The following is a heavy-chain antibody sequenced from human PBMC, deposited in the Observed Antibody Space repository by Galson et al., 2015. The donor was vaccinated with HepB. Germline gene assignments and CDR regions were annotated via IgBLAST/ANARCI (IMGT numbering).Heavy chain of an antibody. J-gene: IGHJ4*02. D-gene: IGHD3-9*01. V-gene: IGHV3-23*01. Sequence: SLRLSCAASGFTFSSYAMSWVRQAPGKGLEWVSAISGSGGSTYYADSVKGRFTISRDNSKNTLYLQMNSLRAEDTAVYYCAKGGDILTGYHGAIDYWGQGTLVTVSS. CDR1: GFTFSSYA. CDR2: ISGSGGST. CDR3: AKGGDILTGYHGAIDY.